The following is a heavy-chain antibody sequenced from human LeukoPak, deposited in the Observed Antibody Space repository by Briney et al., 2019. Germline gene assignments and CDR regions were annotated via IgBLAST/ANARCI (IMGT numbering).Heavy chain of an antibody. J-gene: IGHJ3*02. CDR3: ARGTDFWSGPDAFDI. Sequence: PSETLSLTCTVSGGSISSYYWGWIRQPPGKGLEWIGSIYYSGSTYYNPSLKSRVTISVDTSKNQFSLKLSSVTAADTAVYYCARGTDFWSGPDAFDIWGQGTMVTVSS. CDR1: GGSISSYY. CDR2: IYYSGST. V-gene: IGHV4-39*07. D-gene: IGHD3-3*01.